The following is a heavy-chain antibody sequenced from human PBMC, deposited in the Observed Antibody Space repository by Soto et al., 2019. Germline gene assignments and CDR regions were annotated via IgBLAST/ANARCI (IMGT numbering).Heavy chain of an antibody. J-gene: IGHJ4*02. CDR3: ARGNGYGYFDY. Sequence: SETLSLTCTVSGGSISSGDYYWSWIRQPPGKGLEWIGYIYYSGSTYYNPSLKSRVTISVDTSKNQFSLKLSSVTAADTAVYYCARGNGYGYFDYWGQGTLVTVSS. CDR2: IYYSGST. V-gene: IGHV4-30-4*01. D-gene: IGHD5-18*01. CDR1: GGSISSGDYY.